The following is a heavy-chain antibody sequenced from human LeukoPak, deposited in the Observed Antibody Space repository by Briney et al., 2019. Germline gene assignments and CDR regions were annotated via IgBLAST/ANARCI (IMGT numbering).Heavy chain of an antibody. J-gene: IGHJ4*02. CDR2: IRSKAYGGTT. CDR3: TRARSTGWYLGDFDY. CDR1: GFTFGDYA. V-gene: IGHV3-49*04. D-gene: IGHD6-19*01. Sequence: HPGGSLRLSCTASGFTFGDYAMSWVRQAPGKGLEWVGCIRSKAYGGTTEYAASVKGRFTISRDDSKSIAYLQMNSLKTEDTAVYYCTRARSTGWYLGDFDYWGQGTLVTVSS.